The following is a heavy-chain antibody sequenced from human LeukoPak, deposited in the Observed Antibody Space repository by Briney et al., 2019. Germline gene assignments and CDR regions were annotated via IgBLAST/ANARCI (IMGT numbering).Heavy chain of an antibody. Sequence: SETLSLTCAVYGGSFSGYYWSWIRQPPGKWLEWIGEINHSGSTNYNPSLKSRVTISVDTSKNQFSLKLSSVTAADTAVYYCARTTVTTLAFDIWGQGTMVTVSS. CDR3: ARTTVTTLAFDI. CDR1: GGSFSGYY. D-gene: IGHD4-17*01. V-gene: IGHV4-34*01. CDR2: INHSGST. J-gene: IGHJ3*02.